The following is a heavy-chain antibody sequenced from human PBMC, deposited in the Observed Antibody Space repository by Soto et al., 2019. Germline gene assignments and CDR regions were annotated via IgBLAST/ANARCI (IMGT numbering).Heavy chain of an antibody. CDR2: IYSGGST. CDR3: ARSTLDFWSGSKAFDI. Sequence: GGSLRLSCAASGFTVSSNYMSWVRQAPGKGLEWVSVIYSGGSTYYADSVKGRFTISRHNSKNTLYLQMNSLRAEDTAVYYCARSTLDFWSGSKAFDIWGQGTMVTVSS. J-gene: IGHJ3*02. D-gene: IGHD3-3*01. CDR1: GFTVSSNY. V-gene: IGHV3-53*04.